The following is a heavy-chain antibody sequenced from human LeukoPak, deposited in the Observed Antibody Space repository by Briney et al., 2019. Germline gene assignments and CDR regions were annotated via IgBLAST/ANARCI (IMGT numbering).Heavy chain of an antibody. Sequence: GASVTVSCKASGYTFTGYYMHWVRQAPGQGLEWMGWINPNSGGTNYAQKFQGRVTMTRDTSISTAYMELSRLRSDDTAVYYCARDRSQQLVPLDYWGQGTLVTVSS. CDR1: GYTFTGYY. J-gene: IGHJ4*02. CDR3: ARDRSQQLVPLDY. V-gene: IGHV1-2*02. D-gene: IGHD6-13*01. CDR2: INPNSGGT.